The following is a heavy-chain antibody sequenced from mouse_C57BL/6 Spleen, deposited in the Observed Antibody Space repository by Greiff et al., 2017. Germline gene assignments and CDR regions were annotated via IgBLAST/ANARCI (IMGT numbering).Heavy chain of an antibody. CDR1: GFTFSDSG. V-gene: IGHV5-17*01. J-gene: IGHJ4*01. CDR2: ISSGSSTI. CDR3: ARDFAMDY. Sequence: EVQGVESGGGLVKPGGSLKLSCAASGFTFSDSGMHWVRQAPEKGLEWVAYISSGSSTIYYADTVKGRFTISRDNAKNTLFLQMTSLRSEDTAMYYCARDFAMDYWGQGTSVTVSS.